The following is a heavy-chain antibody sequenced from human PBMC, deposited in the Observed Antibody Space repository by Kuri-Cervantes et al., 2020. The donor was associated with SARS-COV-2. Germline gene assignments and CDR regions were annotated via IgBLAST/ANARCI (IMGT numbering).Heavy chain of an antibody. CDR1: GFAFRGNA. D-gene: IGHD6-13*01. CDR3: VGHGSSSI. CDR2: ISGIGGYT. J-gene: IGHJ4*02. Sequence: GGSLRLSCAASGFAFRGNAMSWVRQAPGKGLEWVSDISGIGGYTYYADFVKGRFTTSRDDSKNTLYVHMNNLRVDDTAVYYYVGHGSSSIWGQGTLVTVSS. V-gene: IGHV3-23*01.